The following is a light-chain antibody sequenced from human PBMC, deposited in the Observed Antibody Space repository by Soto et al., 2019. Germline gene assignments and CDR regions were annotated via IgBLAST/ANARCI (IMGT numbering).Light chain of an antibody. CDR2: AAS. V-gene: IGKV1-8*01. CDR1: QGISSY. Sequence: AIRMTQSPSSFSASTGDRVTITCRASQGISSYLAWYQQKPGKAPKLLIYAASTLQSGVPSRFSGSGSGTDFALTISCLQYEDFATYYVQQYYSYPLTFGGGTKVEIK. CDR3: QQYYSYPLT. J-gene: IGKJ4*01.